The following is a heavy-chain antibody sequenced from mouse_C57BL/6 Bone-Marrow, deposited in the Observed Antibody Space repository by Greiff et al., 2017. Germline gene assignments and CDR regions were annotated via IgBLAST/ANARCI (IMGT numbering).Heavy chain of an antibody. V-gene: IGHV1-81*01. J-gene: IGHJ2*01. CDR1: GYTFTSYG. CDR2: IYPRSGNT. CDR3: ARCHYYGSSYFDY. Sequence: QVQLQQSGAELARPGASVKLSCKASGYTFTSYGISWVKQRTGQGLEWIGEIYPRSGNTYYNEKFKGKATLTADKSSSTAYMELRSLTSEDSAVYFCARCHYYGSSYFDYWGQGTTLTVSS. D-gene: IGHD1-1*01.